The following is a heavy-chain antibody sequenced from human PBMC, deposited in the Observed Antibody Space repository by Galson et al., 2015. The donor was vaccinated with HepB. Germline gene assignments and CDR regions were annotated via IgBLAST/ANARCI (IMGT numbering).Heavy chain of an antibody. J-gene: IGHJ4*02. Sequence: SLRLSCAASGFTFSSYWMSWVRQAPGKGPEWVANIKQDGSEKYYVDSVKGRFTISRDNVKNSLHLQMNSLRAEDTAVYYCVRDRSWGSGFDFAFWGQGALVIVSS. V-gene: IGHV3-7*03. CDR1: GFTFSSYW. CDR2: IKQDGSEK. D-gene: IGHD3-16*01. CDR3: VRDRSWGSGFDFAF.